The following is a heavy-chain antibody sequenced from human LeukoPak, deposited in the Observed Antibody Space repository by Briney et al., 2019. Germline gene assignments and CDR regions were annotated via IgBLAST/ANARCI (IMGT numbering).Heavy chain of an antibody. J-gene: IGHJ4*02. CDR3: AKTPNYYDSSGYYFAY. CDR1: GFIFSNYA. V-gene: IGHV3-23*01. Sequence: GGSLRLSCAASGFIFSNYAMAWVRQAPGKGLEWVSAISGSGGSTYYADSVKGRFTISRDTSKNTLYLQMNSLRAEDTAVYYCAKTPNYYDSSGYYFAYWGQGTLVTVSS. CDR2: ISGSGGST. D-gene: IGHD3-22*01.